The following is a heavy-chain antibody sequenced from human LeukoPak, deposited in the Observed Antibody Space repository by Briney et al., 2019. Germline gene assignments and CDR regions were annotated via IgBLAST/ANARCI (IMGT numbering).Heavy chain of an antibody. V-gene: IGHV3-9*01. J-gene: IGHJ4*02. D-gene: IGHD6-19*01. CDR3: AKDFYRAVAGSIGF. Sequence: PGRSLRLSCAASGFIFDDYAMRWVRQAPGKGLEWVSGISWNSGGIGYADSVKGRFTISRDNAKKSLYLQMNSLRAEDTALYYCAKDFYRAVAGSIGFWGQGILVTVSS. CDR2: ISWNSGGI. CDR1: GFIFDDYA.